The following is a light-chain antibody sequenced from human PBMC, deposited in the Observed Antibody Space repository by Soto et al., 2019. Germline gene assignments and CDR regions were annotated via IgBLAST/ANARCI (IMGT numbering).Light chain of an antibody. CDR2: EGA. V-gene: IGLV2-23*01. CDR1: SSDIGRYNY. J-gene: IGLJ3*02. Sequence: QSALTQPRSVSGSPGQSVTISCTGTSSDIGRYNYVSWYQQHPGKAPKLMIYEGAKRPSGVSNRFSGSKSGSTASLTISGLQPEDEADYYCCSYAGSGSWVFGGGTKLTVL. CDR3: CSYAGSGSWV.